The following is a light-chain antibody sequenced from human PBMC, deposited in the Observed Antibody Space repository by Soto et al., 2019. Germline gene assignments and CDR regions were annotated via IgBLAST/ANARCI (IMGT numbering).Light chain of an antibody. CDR1: SSDVGGYNS. J-gene: IGLJ1*01. CDR2: EVN. V-gene: IGLV2-8*01. CDR3: SSYAGSSNV. Sequence: QSVLTQPPSASGSPGQSVAISCTGTSSDVGGYNSVSWYQQHPGKAPKLMIYEVNKRPSGVPDRFSGSKPGNTASLTVSGLQAEDEADYYCSSYAGSSNVFGTGTKVTVL.